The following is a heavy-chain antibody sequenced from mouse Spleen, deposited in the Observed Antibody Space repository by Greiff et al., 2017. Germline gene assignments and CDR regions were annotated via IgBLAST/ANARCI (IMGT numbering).Heavy chain of an antibody. CDR2: INSNGGST. CDR1: GFTFSSYA. V-gene: IGHV5-6-2*01. CDR3: ARRSGEGYFDY. J-gene: IGHJ2*01. D-gene: IGHD1-3*01. Sequence: EVQGVESGGGLVKPGGSLKLSCAASGFTFSSYAMSWVRQTPEKRLEWVAAINSNGGSTYYPDTVKDRFTISRDNAKNTLYLQMSSLRSEDTALYYCARRSGEGYFDYWGQGTTLTVSS.